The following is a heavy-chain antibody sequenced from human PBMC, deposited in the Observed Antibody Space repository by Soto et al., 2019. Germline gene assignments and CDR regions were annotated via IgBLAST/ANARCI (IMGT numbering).Heavy chain of an antibody. CDR1: GFTFSSYA. CDR2: ISGSGGST. J-gene: IGHJ4*01. V-gene: IGHV3-23*01. Sequence: EGSLRLSCAASGFTFSSYAMRWVRQAPGKGLEWVSGISGSGGSTYYADSVKGRFTISRDNSKNTLYLQMNSPKAEDTAVYYCAKVSGLGYSYGGSPDHYFDCWGQGTLVTVSS. CDR3: AKVSGLGYSYGGSPDHYFDC. D-gene: IGHD5-18*01.